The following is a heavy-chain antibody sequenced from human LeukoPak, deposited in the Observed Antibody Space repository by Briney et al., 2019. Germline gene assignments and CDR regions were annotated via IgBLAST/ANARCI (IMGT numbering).Heavy chain of an antibody. D-gene: IGHD2-15*01. J-gene: IGHJ6*02. V-gene: IGHV3-9*01. CDR1: GFTFDDYA. CDR3: ARDVCSGGSCYLRLYYYGMDV. CDR2: ISWNSGSI. Sequence: GGSLRLSCAASGFTFDDYAMHWVRQAPGKGLEWVSGISWNSGSIGYADSVKGRFTISRDNAKNSLYLQMNSLRAEDTAVYYCARDVCSGGSCYLRLYYYGMDVWGQGTTVTVSS.